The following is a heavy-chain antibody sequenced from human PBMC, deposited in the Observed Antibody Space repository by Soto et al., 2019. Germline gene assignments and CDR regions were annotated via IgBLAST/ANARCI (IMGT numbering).Heavy chain of an antibody. J-gene: IGHJ4*02. V-gene: IGHV3-7*04. CDR1: GFTFSTYW. D-gene: IGHD3-10*01. CDR2: IKQDGSEI. CDR3: ARNGILWFGESTFDF. Sequence: PGGSLRLSCAASGFTFSTYWMSWVRQAPGKGLQWVANIKQDGSEIYYVDSVKGRFTISRDNAKNSLYLQMNSLRAEDTAVYYCARNGILWFGESTFDFWGRGTLVTVSS.